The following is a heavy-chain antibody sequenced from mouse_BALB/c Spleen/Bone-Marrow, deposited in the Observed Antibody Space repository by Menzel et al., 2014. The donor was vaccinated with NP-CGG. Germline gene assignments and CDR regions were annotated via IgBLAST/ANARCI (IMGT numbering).Heavy chain of an antibody. CDR3: ARYDYGVYFDY. CDR2: IDPANGNI. Sequence: VQLQQSGAEVVKPGASVKLSCTASGFNIKDTYMHWVKQRPEQGLEWIGRIDPANGNIKYDPKFQGKTTITADTSSNTAYLQLSSLTSEDTAVYYCARYDYGVYFDYWGQGTTLTVSS. D-gene: IGHD2-4*01. J-gene: IGHJ2*01. CDR1: GFNIKDTY. V-gene: IGHV14-3*02.